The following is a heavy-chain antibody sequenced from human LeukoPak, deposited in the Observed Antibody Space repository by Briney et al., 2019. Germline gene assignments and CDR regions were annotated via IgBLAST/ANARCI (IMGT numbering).Heavy chain of an antibody. Sequence: PSGTLSLTCAVSGGSISSSNWWSWVRQPPGKGLEWIGEINHSGSTNYNPSLKSRVTISVDTSKNQFSLKLSSVTAADTAVYYCARRRGYYDFWSGSGGSFDYWGQGTLVTVSS. V-gene: IGHV4-4*02. CDR1: GGSISSSNW. CDR3: ARRRGYYDFWSGSGGSFDY. J-gene: IGHJ4*02. CDR2: INHSGST. D-gene: IGHD3-3*01.